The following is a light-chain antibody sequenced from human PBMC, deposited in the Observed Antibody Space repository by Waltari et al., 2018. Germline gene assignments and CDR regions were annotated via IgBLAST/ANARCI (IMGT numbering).Light chain of an antibody. Sequence: ELVLTQSPGTLSLSPGERATLSCRASQSVGNRHLAWYQQKPGQSPRLLISDTSNRATGIPDRFSGSGSGTDFTLTVSRLEPDDFAVYYCQQSAKSPWTFGQGTKV. V-gene: IGKV3-20*01. CDR2: DTS. CDR3: QQSAKSPWT. J-gene: IGKJ1*01. CDR1: QSVGNRH.